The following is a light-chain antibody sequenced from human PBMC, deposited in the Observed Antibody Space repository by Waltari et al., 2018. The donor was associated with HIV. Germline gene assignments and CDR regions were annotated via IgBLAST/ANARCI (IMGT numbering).Light chain of an antibody. J-gene: IGKJ2*01. Sequence: EIEMTQAPSFISASVGARVIITCRASQPISSDLAWYQQKPGQAPRLLIYGASRLEDGVSSRFSGSGSDTNFTLTIRHLQVVDLASYFCQQANNFPHTFGQGTTLELK. CDR3: QQANNFPHT. CDR1: QPISSD. CDR2: GAS. V-gene: IGKV1-12*01.